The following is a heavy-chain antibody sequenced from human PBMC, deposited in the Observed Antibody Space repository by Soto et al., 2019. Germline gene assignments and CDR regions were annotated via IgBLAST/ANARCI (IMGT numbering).Heavy chain of an antibody. CDR1: GYTFTSYA. Sequence: ASVKVSCKASGYTFTSYAMHWVRQAPGQRLEWMGWINAGNGNTKYSQKFQGRVTITRDTSASTAYMELSSLRSEDTAVYYCARVEGYFSSTSCYPNWFDPWGQGTLVTVSS. CDR3: ARVEGYFSSTSCYPNWFDP. CDR2: INAGNGNT. J-gene: IGHJ5*02. D-gene: IGHD2-2*01. V-gene: IGHV1-3*01.